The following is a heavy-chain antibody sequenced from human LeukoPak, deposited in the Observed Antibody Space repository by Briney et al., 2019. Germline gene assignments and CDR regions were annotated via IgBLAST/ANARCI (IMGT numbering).Heavy chain of an antibody. CDR2: IYHSGST. CDR1: GGSISSGGYY. D-gene: IGHD3-22*01. Sequence: SETLSLTCTVSGGSISSGGYYWSWIRQPPGKGLEWIGYIYHSGSTYYNPSLKSRVTISVDRSKNQFSLKLSSVTAADTAVYYCAREWVNYYDSSGYYRNTDDDYWXXXTLVXXSS. J-gene: IGHJ4*01. V-gene: IGHV4-30-2*01. CDR3: AREWVNYYDSSGYYRNTDDDY.